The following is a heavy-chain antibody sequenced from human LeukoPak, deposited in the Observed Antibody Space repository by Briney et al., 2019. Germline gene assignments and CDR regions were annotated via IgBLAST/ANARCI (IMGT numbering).Heavy chain of an antibody. V-gene: IGHV4-59*01. CDR2: IHYSGST. CDR1: GGSISTYY. J-gene: IGHJ6*03. Sequence: PSETLSLTCTVSGGSISTYYWSWIRQPPGKGLEWIGYIHYSGSTNYNPSLKSRVSISVDTSKNQFSLKLSSVTAADTAFYYCARLSPDCSSTSCYTYYYYMDVWGRGTTVTVSS. CDR3: ARLSPDCSSTSCYTYYYYMDV. D-gene: IGHD2-2*02.